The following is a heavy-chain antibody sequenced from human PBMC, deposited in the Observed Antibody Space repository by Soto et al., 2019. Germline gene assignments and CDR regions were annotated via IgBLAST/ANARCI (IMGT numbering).Heavy chain of an antibody. CDR1: GFPFNNFE. V-gene: IGHV3-48*03. J-gene: IGHJ4*02. CDR3: VGGGLSYFDH. D-gene: IGHD3-16*01. Sequence: PGGSLRLSCVASGFPFNNFEMNWIRQAPGKGLEWISYITGGGDTYYADSVKGRFTISRDNAKNSLFLQMNSVGVGDTAVYYCVGGGLSYFDHWGRGTLVTVS. CDR2: ITGGGDT.